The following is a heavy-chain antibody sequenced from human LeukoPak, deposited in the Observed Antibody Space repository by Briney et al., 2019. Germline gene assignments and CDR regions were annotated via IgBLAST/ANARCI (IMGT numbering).Heavy chain of an antibody. CDR1: GFTFSSYA. D-gene: IGHD4-11*01. CDR3: AKDASTVTTFDRGYYFDY. Sequence: GGSLRLSCAASGFTFSSYAMSWVRQAPGKGLEWVSAISGSGGSTYYADSVKGRFTISRDISKNTLYLQMNSLRAEDTAVYYCAKDASTVTTFDRGYYFDYWGQGTLVTVSS. V-gene: IGHV3-23*01. J-gene: IGHJ4*02. CDR2: ISGSGGST.